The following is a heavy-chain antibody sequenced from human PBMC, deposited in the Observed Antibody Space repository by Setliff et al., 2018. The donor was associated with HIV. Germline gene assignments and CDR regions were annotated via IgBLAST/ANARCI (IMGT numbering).Heavy chain of an antibody. CDR3: ARGPKYYFDY. J-gene: IGHJ4*02. CDR1: GYTFTSYA. CDR2: SNTGNGNT. V-gene: IGHV1-3*04. Sequence: GASVKVSCKASGYTFTSYALHWVRQAPGQRLEWMGWSNTGNGNTKYSQKFQGRFTVSRDNAKNSLFLQMNSLKAEDTAVYYCARGPKYYFDYWGQGTLVTVSS.